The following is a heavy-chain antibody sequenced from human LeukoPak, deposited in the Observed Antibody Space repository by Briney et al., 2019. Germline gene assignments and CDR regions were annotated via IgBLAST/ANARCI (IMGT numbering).Heavy chain of an antibody. CDR1: GGSFRDYT. CDR2: ISAYNGNT. Sequence: GSSVKVSCKTSGGSFRDYTISWVRQAPGQGLEWMGWISAYNGNTNYAQKLQGRVTMTTDTSTSTAYMELRSLRSDDTAVYYCARDRGLWGQGTLVTVSS. V-gene: IGHV1-18*01. CDR3: ARDRGL. J-gene: IGHJ4*02.